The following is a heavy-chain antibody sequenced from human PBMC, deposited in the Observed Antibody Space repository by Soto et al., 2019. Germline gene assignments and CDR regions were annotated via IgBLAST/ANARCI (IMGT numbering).Heavy chain of an antibody. CDR2: IKSKTDGGTT. J-gene: IGHJ3*01. CDR1: GFTFSNAW. Sequence: GGSLRLSCAASGFTFSNAWMSWVRQAPGKGLEWVGRIKSKTDGGTTDYAAPVKGRFTISRDDSKNTLYLQMNSLKTEDTAVYYCTTDANSDSGPPFWGQGTMVTVSS. V-gene: IGHV3-15*01. D-gene: IGHD2-15*01. CDR3: TTDANSDSGPPF.